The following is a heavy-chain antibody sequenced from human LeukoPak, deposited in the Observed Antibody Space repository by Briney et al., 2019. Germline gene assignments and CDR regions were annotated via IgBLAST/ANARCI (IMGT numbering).Heavy chain of an antibody. J-gene: IGHJ4*02. V-gene: IGHV4-59*13. Sequence: SETLTLTCSVSGGSISDYYWSWLRQPRGRGVEGIAYIHYSGTTNYTPSLKSRVSISIDTSKKHCSLKVSSVTAADTAVYYCARGAGWYNYSGQGALVSASS. CDR1: GGSISDYY. CDR3: ARGAGWYNY. CDR2: IHYSGTT. D-gene: IGHD6-19*01.